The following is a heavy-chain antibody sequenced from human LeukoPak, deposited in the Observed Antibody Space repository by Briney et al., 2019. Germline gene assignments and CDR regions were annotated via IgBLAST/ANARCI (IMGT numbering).Heavy chain of an antibody. CDR2: MNPNSGNT. CDR1: GYTFTSYD. D-gene: IGHD4-17*01. CDR3: ARVSPTSDYSDYVVRYYYYGMDV. V-gene: IGHV1-8*01. J-gene: IGHJ6*02. Sequence: GASVKVSCKASGYTFTSYDINWVRQATGQGLEWMGWMNPNSGNTGYAQKFQGRVTMTRNTSISTAYMELSSLRSEDTAVYYCARVSPTSDYSDYVVRYYYYGMDVWGQGTTVTVSS.